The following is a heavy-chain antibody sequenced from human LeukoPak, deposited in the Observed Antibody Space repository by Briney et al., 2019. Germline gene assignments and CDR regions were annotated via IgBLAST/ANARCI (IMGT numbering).Heavy chain of an antibody. CDR2: IKQDRSAK. Sequence: PGGSLRLSCAASGFSFSRYWMSWVRQAPGKGLQWVAHIKQDRSAKFDVDSVQGRFTVSRDNSNNLLYLQMSSLRTEDTAMYYCARTSFYSFDFWGQGALVTVSS. D-gene: IGHD2/OR15-2a*01. J-gene: IGHJ4*02. CDR1: GFSFSRYW. V-gene: IGHV3-7*01. CDR3: ARTSFYSFDF.